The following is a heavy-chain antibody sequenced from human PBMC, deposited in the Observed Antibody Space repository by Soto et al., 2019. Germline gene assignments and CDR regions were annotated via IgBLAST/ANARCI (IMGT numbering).Heavy chain of an antibody. V-gene: IGHV6-1*01. D-gene: IGHD6-19*01. CDR2: TYYRSKSYN. J-gene: IGHJ4*02. CDR3: ARNYQYTSGWYAENYFDY. CDR1: GDSVSSNSAA. Sequence: QTLSLTCAISGDSVSSNSAAWNWIRQSPSRGLEWLGRTYYRSKSYNDYAVSVKSRITINPDTSKNQFSLQLNSVTPEDTAVYYFARNYQYTSGWYAENYFDYWGQGTLVTVSS.